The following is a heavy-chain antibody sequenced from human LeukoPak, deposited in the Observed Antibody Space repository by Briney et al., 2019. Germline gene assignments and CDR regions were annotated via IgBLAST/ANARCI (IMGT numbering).Heavy chain of an antibody. J-gene: IGHJ4*02. Sequence: KPSETLSLTCAVYGGSLSGYYWSWIRQPPGKGLEWIGEINHSGSTNYNPSLKSRVTISVDTSKNQFSLKLSSVTAADTAVYYCARGDRPGYDYWGQGTLVTVSS. CDR3: ARGDRPGYDY. V-gene: IGHV4-34*01. CDR1: GGSLSGYY. CDR2: INHSGST. D-gene: IGHD1-14*01.